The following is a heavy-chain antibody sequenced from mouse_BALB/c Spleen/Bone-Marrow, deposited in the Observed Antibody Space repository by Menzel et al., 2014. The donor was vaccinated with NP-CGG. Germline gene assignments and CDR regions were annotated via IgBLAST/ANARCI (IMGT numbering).Heavy chain of an antibody. CDR3: ARGGLLRAMDY. CDR2: INPYNGDT. D-gene: IGHD2-3*01. J-gene: IGHJ4*01. V-gene: IGHV1-20*02. CDR1: GYSFXGYF. Sequence: VQLKQSGPELVKPGASVKISCKASGYSFXGYFMNWVMQSHGKSLEWIGRINPYNGDTFYNQKFKGKATLTVDKSSSTAHMELRSLVSEDSAVYYCARGGLLRAMDYWGQGTSVTVSS.